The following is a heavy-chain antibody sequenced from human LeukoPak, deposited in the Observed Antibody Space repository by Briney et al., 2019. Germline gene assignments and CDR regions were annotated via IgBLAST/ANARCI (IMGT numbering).Heavy chain of an antibody. J-gene: IGHJ5*02. CDR3: ARCVVRSFDSDNWFDP. CDR1: GDSFTSDTYY. D-gene: IGHD3-9*01. CDR2: LYVSGST. V-gene: IGHV4-39*07. Sequence: MTSETLSLTCTVSGDSFTSDTYYWAWIRQPPGKRLEWIGSLYVSGSTYYNPSLKSRLTLSSDTSKRQFSLNLTSVTAADTAVYYCARCVVRSFDSDNWFDPWRQGMLVTVSS.